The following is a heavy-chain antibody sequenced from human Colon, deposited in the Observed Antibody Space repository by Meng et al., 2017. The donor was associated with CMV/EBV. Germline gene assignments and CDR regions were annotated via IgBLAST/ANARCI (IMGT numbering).Heavy chain of an antibody. CDR1: GFTFSSYA. D-gene: IGHD2-2*03. J-gene: IGHJ4*02. Sequence: GGSLRLSCAASGFTFSSYAMSWVRQAPGKGLEWVSAISGSGGTTYYSDSVKGRFTISRDNSKNTLYLQMNSLRVEDTAVYYCAKGVGYCSGTSCSSFDYWGQGTLVTVSS. CDR2: ISGSGGTT. V-gene: IGHV3-23*01. CDR3: AKGVGYCSGTSCSSFDY.